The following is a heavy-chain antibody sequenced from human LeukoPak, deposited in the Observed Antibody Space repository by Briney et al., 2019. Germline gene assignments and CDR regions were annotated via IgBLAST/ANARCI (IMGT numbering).Heavy chain of an antibody. V-gene: IGHV4-39*07. CDR2: IYYSGST. D-gene: IGHD2-2*01. CDR3: ARVSCSCTSCQAYYFDY. CDR1: GGSISSSSYY. Sequence: SETLSLTCTVSGGSISSSSYYWGWIRQPPGEGLEWIGSIYYSGSTYYNPSLKSRVTISVDTSKNQFSLKLSSVTAADTAVYYCARVSCSCTSCQAYYFDYWGQGTLVTVPS. J-gene: IGHJ4*02.